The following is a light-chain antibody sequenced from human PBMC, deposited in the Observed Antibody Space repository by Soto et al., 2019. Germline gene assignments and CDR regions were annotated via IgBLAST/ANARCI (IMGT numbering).Light chain of an antibody. Sequence: DIQMTQSPSTLSASVGDRVTITCRASESGSTWLAWYQQKPGKAPKLLINKASTLENGVASRFSGSGSGTDFTLTISSRQPDDFSTYYGQQYHIYPFTCVGGTKVEIK. CDR3: QQYHIYPFT. J-gene: IGKJ4*02. CDR1: ESGSTW. V-gene: IGKV1-5*03. CDR2: KAS.